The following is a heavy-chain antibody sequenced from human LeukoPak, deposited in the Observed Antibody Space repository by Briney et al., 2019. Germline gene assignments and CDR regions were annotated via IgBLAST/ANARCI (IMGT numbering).Heavy chain of an antibody. J-gene: IGHJ4*02. CDR3: AKDRGWGYFEY. CDR2: MSYDGINK. Sequence: SGGSLRLSCAASGFTFSTYGMHWVRQAPGKGLEWVAVMSYDGINKYYEDSVKGRFIIPRDTSKNTLYLQMNSLRAEDTAVYYCAKDRGWGYFEYWGQGTLVTVSS. D-gene: IGHD3-22*01. CDR1: GFTFSTYG. V-gene: IGHV3-30*18.